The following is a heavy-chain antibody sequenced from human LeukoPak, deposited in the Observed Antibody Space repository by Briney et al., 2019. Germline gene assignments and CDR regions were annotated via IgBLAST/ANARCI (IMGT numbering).Heavy chain of an antibody. CDR2: ISHSGST. J-gene: IGHJ5*02. D-gene: IGHD2-2*01. CDR3: ARGRRCSGASCYPTKWFDR. CDR1: GGTFGAYY. Sequence: NPSETLSLTCAVYGGTFGAYYWIWIRQPPGKGLEWIAEISHSGSTNYNPSLRSRATMSVDTSENQFSLKLRSVTAADTAVCYCARGRRCSGASCYPTKWFDRWGQGTLVTVTS. V-gene: IGHV4-34*01.